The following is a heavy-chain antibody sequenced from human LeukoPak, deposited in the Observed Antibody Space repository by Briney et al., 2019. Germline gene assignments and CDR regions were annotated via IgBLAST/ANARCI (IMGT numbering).Heavy chain of an antibody. CDR3: SLARSEYHYGMDV. CDR2: TYYKSKWYS. Sequence: SQTLSLSSGICWDSIYSISVAWNWIRQYPSRGLEWLGRTYYKSKWYSEYAASVKSRINISPHTSKNQFSLQLTSVPPEDTAVYYCSLARSEYHYGMDVWGQGTTVTVSS. V-gene: IGHV6-1*01. J-gene: IGHJ6*02. CDR1: WDSIYSISVA.